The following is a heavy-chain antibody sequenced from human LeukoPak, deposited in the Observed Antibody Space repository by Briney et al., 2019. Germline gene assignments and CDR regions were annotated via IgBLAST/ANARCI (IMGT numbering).Heavy chain of an antibody. D-gene: IGHD5-18*01. J-gene: IGHJ4*02. CDR2: INPNSGGT. V-gene: IGHV1-2*02. CDR1: GYTFTGYY. Sequence: ASVKVSCKASGYTFTGYYMHWVRQAPGQGLEWMGWINPNSGGTNYAQKFRGRVTMTRDTSISTAYMELSRLRSDDTAVYYCARDSGDTAMGAGGYWGQGTLVTVSS. CDR3: ARDSGDTAMGAGGY.